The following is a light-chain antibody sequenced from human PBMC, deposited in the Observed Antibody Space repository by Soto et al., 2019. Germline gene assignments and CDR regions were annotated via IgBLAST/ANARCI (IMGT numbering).Light chain of an antibody. CDR1: SRDVGGYNG. J-gene: IGLJ2*01. Sequence: QSVLTQPPSASGSPGQSVTISCTGTSRDVGGYNGVYWYQQHPCKAPKFMIYEVSRRPSGVPDRFSGSKSGNTASLNISGLQTDDEADYYYASYAGSNNPVIFGGGTKLTV. CDR3: ASYAGSNNPVI. V-gene: IGLV2-8*01. CDR2: EVS.